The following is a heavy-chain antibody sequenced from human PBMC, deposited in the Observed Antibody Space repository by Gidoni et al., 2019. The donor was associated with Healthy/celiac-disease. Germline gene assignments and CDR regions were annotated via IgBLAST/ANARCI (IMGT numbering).Heavy chain of an antibody. CDR3: ARHGVAAAGPFDY. D-gene: IGHD6-13*01. CDR1: GCSISSSSYY. J-gene: IGHJ4*02. CDR2: IYYSGST. V-gene: IGHV4-39*01. Sequence: QLQLQESGPGLVKPSETLSLTCTVSGCSISSSSYYWGWIRQPPGKGLEWIGSIYYSGSTYYNPSLKSRVTISVDTSKNQFSLKLSSVTAADTAVYYCARHGVAAAGPFDYWGQGTLVTVSS.